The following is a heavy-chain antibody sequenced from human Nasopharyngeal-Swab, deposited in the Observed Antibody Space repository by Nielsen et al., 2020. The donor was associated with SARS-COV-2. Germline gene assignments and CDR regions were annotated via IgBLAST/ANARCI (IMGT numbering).Heavy chain of an antibody. CDR2: IWYDGSNK. J-gene: IGHJ6*02. D-gene: IGHD6-6*01. Sequence: GGSLRLSGAGSGFTFSSYGMHWVRQAPGKGLEWVAVIWYDGSNKYYADSVKGRFTISRDNSKNTLYLQMNSLRAEDTAVYYCAGGMRESSSSPYYYYYGMDVWGQGTTVTVSS. V-gene: IGHV3-33*01. CDR3: AGGMRESSSSPYYYYYGMDV. CDR1: GFTFSSYG.